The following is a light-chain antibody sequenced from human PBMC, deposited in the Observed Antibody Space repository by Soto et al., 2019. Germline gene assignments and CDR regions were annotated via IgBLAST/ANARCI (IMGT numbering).Light chain of an antibody. V-gene: IGLV2-14*01. CDR3: SSYTSSTTPLYV. J-gene: IGLJ1*01. Sequence: QSALTQPASVPGSPGPSITISGTGTSSDVGGYNCVSWCQEHPGKARKLTIYEVTNRRSGVSNRFSGSKSGNAPPLTISGLQAEDQDDYYCSSYTSSTTPLYVFGTGNKVTVL. CDR1: SSDVGGYNC. CDR2: EVT.